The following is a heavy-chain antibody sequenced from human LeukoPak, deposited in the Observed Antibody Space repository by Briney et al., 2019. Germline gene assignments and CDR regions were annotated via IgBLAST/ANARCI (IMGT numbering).Heavy chain of an antibody. Sequence: SQTLSLTCTVSGGSISSGGYYWSWIRQHPGKGLEWIGYIYYSGSTYYNPSLKSRVTISVDTSKNQFSLKLSSVTAADTAVYYCARLSMRLAGYPYYFDYWGQGTLVTVSS. CDR1: GGSISSGGYY. CDR2: IYYSGST. V-gene: IGHV4-31*03. J-gene: IGHJ4*02. D-gene: IGHD3-9*01. CDR3: ARLSMRLAGYPYYFDY.